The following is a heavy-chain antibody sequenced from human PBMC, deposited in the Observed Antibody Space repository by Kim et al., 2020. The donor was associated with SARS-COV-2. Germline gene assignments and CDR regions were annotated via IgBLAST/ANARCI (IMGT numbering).Heavy chain of an antibody. J-gene: IGHJ4*02. V-gene: IGHV3-7*01. CDR1: EFTFSDYW. CDR2: IKQDGSER. D-gene: IGHD2-15*01. Sequence: GGSLRLSCAASEFTFSDYWMSWLRQAPGKGLEWVANIKQDGSERNYLDSVKGRFTISRDNAKNSLYLQMNSLRVEDTAVYKCVRGGWYFEYSGQGTPGTV. CDR3: VRGGWYFEY.